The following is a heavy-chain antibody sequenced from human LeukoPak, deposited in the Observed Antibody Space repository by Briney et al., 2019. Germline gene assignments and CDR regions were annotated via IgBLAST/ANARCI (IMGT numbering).Heavy chain of an antibody. V-gene: IGHV4-31*03. Sequence: PSQTLSLTCTVSGGSISSGGYYWSWIRQHPGKGLEWIGYIYYSGSTYYNPSLQSRVTISVDTSKNQFSLRLSSVTAADTAVYYCARSAMVRGAHYVMDVWGQGTTVTVSS. CDR3: ARSAMVRGAHYVMDV. CDR2: IYYSGST. CDR1: GGSISSGGYY. D-gene: IGHD3-10*01. J-gene: IGHJ6*02.